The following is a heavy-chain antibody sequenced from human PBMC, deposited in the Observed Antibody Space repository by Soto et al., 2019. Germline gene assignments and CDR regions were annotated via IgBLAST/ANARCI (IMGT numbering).Heavy chain of an antibody. CDR3: ARGGQDFWSGPFDY. CDR2: IDTSGST. D-gene: IGHD3-3*01. Sequence: ETLSLSCPVSGGSISNYYCNWIRQPAGKGLEWIGRIDTSGSTNYNPSLKSRVTMSVDTSKQEFSLKLSSVTAADTALYYCARGGQDFWSGPFDYWGRGALVTVSS. J-gene: IGHJ4*02. V-gene: IGHV4-4*07. CDR1: GGSISNYY.